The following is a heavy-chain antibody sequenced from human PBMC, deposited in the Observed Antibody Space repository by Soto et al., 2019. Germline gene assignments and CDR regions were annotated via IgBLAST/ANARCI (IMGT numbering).Heavy chain of an antibody. V-gene: IGHV1-18*04. J-gene: IGHJ6*02. CDR3: ARGSDLGYDGSGRHSRYYGMDV. Sequence: SVKVSCNASGYTFTSYGISWVRQAPVPGLEWMGWISAYNGNTNYSQKLQGRVTMTTDTSTSTAYMKLRSLRSAETAVYYCARGSDLGYDGSGRHSRYYGMDVWGQGTTVTVSS. CDR2: ISAYNGNT. D-gene: IGHD3-10*01. CDR1: GYTFTSYG.